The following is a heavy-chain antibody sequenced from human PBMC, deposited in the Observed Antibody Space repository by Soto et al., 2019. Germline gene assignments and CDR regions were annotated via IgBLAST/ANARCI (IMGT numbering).Heavy chain of an antibody. CDR2: TYQRSKWYN. V-gene: IGHV6-1*01. J-gene: IGHJ6*02. CDR1: VDSVSSNRAA. CDR3: ARAYCSSSSCYYGTDV. D-gene: IGHD2-2*01. Sequence: PSQTLSLTCAISVDSVSSNRAAWNWIRQSPSRGLEWLGRTYQRSKWYNDYAVSVKSRITINTETSKNQFSLQLNSVTPEDTAVYYCARAYCSSSSCYYGTDVWGQGTTVNVSS.